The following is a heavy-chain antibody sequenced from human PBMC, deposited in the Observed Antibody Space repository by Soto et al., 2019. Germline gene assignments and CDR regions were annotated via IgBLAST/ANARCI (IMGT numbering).Heavy chain of an antibody. CDR1: GFSLSTSGVG. V-gene: IGHV2-5*01. CDR3: AHRKTYYDFWSGYSWDEYYFDS. CDR2: IYWNDDN. D-gene: IGHD3-3*01. J-gene: IGHJ4*02. Sequence: ITLKESGPTLVKPTQPLPLTCTFSGFSLSTSGVGVGWIRQPPGKALEWLALIYWNDDNRYSPSLQSRLTITKDTSKNPVVLTMTNMDPVDTATYYCAHRKTYYDFWSGYSWDEYYFDSWGQGTLVTVSS.